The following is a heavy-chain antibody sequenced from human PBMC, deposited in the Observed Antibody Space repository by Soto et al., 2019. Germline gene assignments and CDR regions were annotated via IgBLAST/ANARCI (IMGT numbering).Heavy chain of an antibody. CDR1: GFIFSTYG. CDR3: ARALDFWSAYFDY. V-gene: IGHV3-30*03. J-gene: IGHJ4*02. D-gene: IGHD3-3*01. CDR2: ISYEGSYK. Sequence: GGSLRLSCTASGFIFSTYGMHWVRQAPGKGLEWVALISYEGSYKYYADSVKGRFTISRDNSKNTLYLQMNSLRTEDTAVYYCARALDFWSAYFDYWGQGSLVTVSS.